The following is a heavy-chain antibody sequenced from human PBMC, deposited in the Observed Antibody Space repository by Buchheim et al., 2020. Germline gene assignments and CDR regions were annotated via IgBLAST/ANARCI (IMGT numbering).Heavy chain of an antibody. V-gene: IGHV3-23*01. J-gene: IGHJ6*02. CDR3: AKDAQDIVVVPAALPWDYYYGMDV. CDR2: ISGSGGST. D-gene: IGHD2-2*01. Sequence: EVQLLESGGGLVQPGGSLRLSCAASGFTFSSYAMSWVRQAPGKGLEWVSAISGSGGSTYSADSVKGRFTISRDNSKKTLYLQMNSLRAEDTAVYYCAKDAQDIVVVPAALPWDYYYGMDVWGQGTT. CDR1: GFTFSSYA.